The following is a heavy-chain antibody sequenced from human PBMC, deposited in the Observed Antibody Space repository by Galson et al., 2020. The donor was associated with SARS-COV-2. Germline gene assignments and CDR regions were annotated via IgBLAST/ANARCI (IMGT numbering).Heavy chain of an antibody. Sequence: GRSLIISCAAPRFPSSSPPKHSARQAPGQPLKWRTQILYEQHDKYYGDSVKGRFTISRDSSKNMVYLQMNNLKVDDTAVYYCARDGQLSSGWAFDYWGQGTLVTVSS. J-gene: IGHJ4*02. CDR2: ILYEQHDK. CDR3: ARDGQLSSGWAFDY. CDR1: RFPSSSPP. V-gene: IGHV3-33*01. D-gene: IGHD6-19*01.